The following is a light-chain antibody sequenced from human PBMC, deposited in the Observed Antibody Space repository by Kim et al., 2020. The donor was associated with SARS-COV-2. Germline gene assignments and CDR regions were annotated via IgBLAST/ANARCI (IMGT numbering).Light chain of an antibody. V-gene: IGKV1-27*01. CDR3: QKYNSAPLT. CDR2: GAS. Sequence: ASVGESVTITCRASQDIRNFVAWYQQKPGKVPQLLIYGASTLHSRIPSRFSGSGSVTDFTLTISGLQPEDVATYYCQKYNSAPLTFGGGTRVEIK. CDR1: QDIRNF. J-gene: IGKJ4*01.